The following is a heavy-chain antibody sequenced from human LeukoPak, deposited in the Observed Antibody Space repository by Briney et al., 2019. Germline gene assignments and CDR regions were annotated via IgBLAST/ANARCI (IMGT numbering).Heavy chain of an antibody. CDR2: ISVYNGNT. V-gene: IGHV1-18*01. D-gene: IGHD6-19*01. Sequence: GASVKVSCKASGYTFTNYGISWVRQAPGQGLEWMGWISVYNGNTNYAQKFQGRVTMTTDTSTRTAYMELRSLRSDDTAVYYCAREVEQWLVRGGDYWGQGTLVTVPS. CDR3: AREVEQWLVRGGDY. CDR1: GYTFTNYG. J-gene: IGHJ4*02.